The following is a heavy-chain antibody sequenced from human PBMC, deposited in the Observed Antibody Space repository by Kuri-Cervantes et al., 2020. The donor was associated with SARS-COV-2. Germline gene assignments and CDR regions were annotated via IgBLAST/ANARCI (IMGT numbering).Heavy chain of an antibody. Sequence: ESLKISCAVSGYSISSGYYWGWIRQPPGKGLEWIGSIYHSGSTYYNPSLKSRVTISVDTSKNQFSLKLSSVTAADTAVYYCVQVDIAAAGTNYYYMDVWGKGTTVTVSS. CDR3: VQVDIAAAGTNYYYMDV. J-gene: IGHJ6*03. CDR1: GYSISSGYY. D-gene: IGHD6-13*01. CDR2: IYHSGST. V-gene: IGHV4-38-2*01.